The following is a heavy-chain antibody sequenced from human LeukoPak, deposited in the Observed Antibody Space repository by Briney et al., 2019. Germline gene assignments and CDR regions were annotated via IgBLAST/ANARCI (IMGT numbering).Heavy chain of an antibody. V-gene: IGHV4-59*08. D-gene: IGHD1-26*01. J-gene: IGHJ3*02. CDR3: ARERSGVEWLDLDAFDI. CDR2: IYHSGST. CDR1: GGSISSYY. Sequence: PSETLSLTCTVSGGSISSYYWSWIRQPPGKGLEWIGSIYHSGSTYYNPSLKSRVTISVDTSKNQFSLKLSSVTAADTAVYYCARERSGVEWLDLDAFDIWGQGTMVTVSS.